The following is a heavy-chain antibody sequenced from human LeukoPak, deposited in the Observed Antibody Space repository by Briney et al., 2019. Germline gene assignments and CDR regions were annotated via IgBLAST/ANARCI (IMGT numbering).Heavy chain of an antibody. J-gene: IGHJ4*02. CDR3: ARGSMVVAVNLDY. V-gene: IGHV1-2*02. D-gene: IGHD2-15*01. CDR2: INPNSGGT. Sequence: ASVKVSCKASGYTFTGYYMHWVRQAPGQGLEWMGWINPNSGGTNYAQKFQGRVTMTRDTSISTAYMELSRLRSDDTAMYYCARGSMVVAVNLDYWGQGTLVTVSS. CDR1: GYTFTGYY.